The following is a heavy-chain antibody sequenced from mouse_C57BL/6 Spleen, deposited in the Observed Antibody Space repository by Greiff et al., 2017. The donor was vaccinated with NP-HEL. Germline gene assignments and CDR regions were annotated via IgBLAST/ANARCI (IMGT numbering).Heavy chain of an antibody. CDR1: GYTFTSYW. D-gene: IGHD2-1*01. Sequence: QVQLQQPGAELVMPGASVKLSCKASGYTFTSYWMHWVKQRPGQGLEWIGEIDPSDSYTNSNQKFKGKSTLTVDKSSSTAYMQLSSLTSEDSAVYYCARSGNLTMDYWGQGTSVTVSS. CDR2: IDPSDSYT. V-gene: IGHV1-69*01. CDR3: ARSGNLTMDY. J-gene: IGHJ4*01.